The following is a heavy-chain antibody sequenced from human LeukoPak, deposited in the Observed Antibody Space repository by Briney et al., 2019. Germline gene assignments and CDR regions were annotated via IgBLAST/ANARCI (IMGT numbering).Heavy chain of an antibody. V-gene: IGHV5-51*01. Sequence: GGSLKISCKGSGYSFTSYWIGWVRQMPGKGLEWMVSIYSGGSDIRYSPSFQGQVTISEDKSISAAYLQWSSLKASDTAMYYCARRYYYGSGQKYYFDYWGQGTLVTVSS. J-gene: IGHJ4*02. CDR3: ARRYYYGSGQKYYFDY. CDR2: IYSGGSDI. D-gene: IGHD3-10*01. CDR1: GYSFTSYW.